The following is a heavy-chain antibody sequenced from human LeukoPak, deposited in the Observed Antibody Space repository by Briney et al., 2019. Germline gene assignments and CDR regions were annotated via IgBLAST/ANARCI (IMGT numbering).Heavy chain of an antibody. CDR1: GFTFSSYS. D-gene: IGHD4-23*01. CDR2: ISSSSSYI. J-gene: IGHJ4*02. V-gene: IGHV3-21*01. Sequence: GGSLRLSCAASGFTFSSYSMNWVRQAPGKGLEWVSSISSSSSYIYYADSVKGRFTISRDNAKNSLYLQMNSLRAEDTAVYYCARDLRTYGGHGNYFDYWGQGTLVTVSS. CDR3: ARDLRTYGGHGNYFDY.